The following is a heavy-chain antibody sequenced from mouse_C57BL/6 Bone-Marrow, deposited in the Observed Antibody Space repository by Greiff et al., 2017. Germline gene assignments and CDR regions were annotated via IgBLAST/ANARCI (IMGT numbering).Heavy chain of an antibody. CDR2: IDPENGDT. J-gene: IGHJ4*01. CDR3: KGYAMDY. V-gene: IGHV14-4*01. CDR1: GFNIKDDY. Sequence: EVKLQESGAELVRPGASVKLSCTASGFNIKDDYMHWVKQRPEQSLEWIGWIDPENGDTEYASKFQGKATITADTSSNTAYLQLSSLTSEDTAVYYCKGYAMDYWGQGTSVTVSS.